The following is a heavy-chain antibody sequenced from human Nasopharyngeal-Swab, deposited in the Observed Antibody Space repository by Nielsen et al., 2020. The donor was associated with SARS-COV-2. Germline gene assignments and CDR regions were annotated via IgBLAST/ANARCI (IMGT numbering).Heavy chain of an antibody. CDR2: ISASDYTT. V-gene: IGHV3-23*01. D-gene: IGHD5-12*01. Sequence: GESLKISCAASGFTFRSYAISWVRQAPGKGLEWVSVISASDYTTYYADSVKGRFTISRDNSKNTVNLQMNSLRAEDTAIYYCAKDHDSGDDSDDYYHYYGMDVWGQGTTVTVFS. CDR1: GFTFRSYA. CDR3: AKDHDSGDDSDDYYHYYGMDV. J-gene: IGHJ6*02.